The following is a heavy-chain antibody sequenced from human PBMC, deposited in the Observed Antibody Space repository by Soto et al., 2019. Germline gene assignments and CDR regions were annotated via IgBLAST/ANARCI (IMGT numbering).Heavy chain of an antibody. CDR2: IYYSGST. CDR3: ARAHGRRGSSGDY. V-gene: IGHV4-61*01. D-gene: IGHD6-6*01. Sequence: PSETLSLTCTVSGGSVSSGSYYWSWIRQPPGKGLEWIGYIYYSGSTNYNPSLKSRVTISVDTSKNQFSLYLQMNSLRAEDTAVYYCARAHGRRGSSGDYWGQGTLVTVSS. CDR1: GGSVSSGSYY. J-gene: IGHJ4*02.